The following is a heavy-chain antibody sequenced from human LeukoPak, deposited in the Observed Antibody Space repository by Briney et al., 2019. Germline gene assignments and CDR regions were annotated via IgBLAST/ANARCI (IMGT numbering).Heavy chain of an antibody. V-gene: IGHV1-69*05. CDR1: GGTFSSYA. Sequence: SVRVSCKASGGTFSSYAISWVRQAPGQGLEWMGRIIPIFGTANYAQKFQGRVTITTDESTSTAYMELSSLRSEDTAVYYCASMVRGVIRESYYYYYMDVWGKGSTVTVSS. J-gene: IGHJ6*03. CDR2: IIPIFGTA. CDR3: ASMVRGVIRESYYYYYMDV. D-gene: IGHD3-10*01.